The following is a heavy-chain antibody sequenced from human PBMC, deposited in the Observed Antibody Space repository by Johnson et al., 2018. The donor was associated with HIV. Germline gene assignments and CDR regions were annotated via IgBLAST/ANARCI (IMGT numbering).Heavy chain of an antibody. V-gene: IGHV3-11*04. Sequence: QVQLVESGGGLVQPGGSLRLSCAASGFTVSSNYMSWVRQAPGRGLEWVFNINWNGGSTGYAAPLKGRFPISKDNAKNSLYLQMNSLRAEDTAVYYCARVHEGVGAFDIWGQGTMVTVSS. J-gene: IGHJ3*02. CDR1: GFTVSSNY. CDR2: INWNGGST. CDR3: ARVHEGVGAFDI. D-gene: IGHD2-15*01.